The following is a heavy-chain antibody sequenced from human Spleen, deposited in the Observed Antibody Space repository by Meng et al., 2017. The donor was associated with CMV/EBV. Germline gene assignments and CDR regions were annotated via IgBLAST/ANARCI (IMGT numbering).Heavy chain of an antibody. D-gene: IGHD6-19*01. V-gene: IGHV1-18*04. CDR2: ISAYNGNT. Sequence: ASVKVSCKASGYTFTSYGITWVRQAPGQGLEWMGWISAYNGNTNYAQNLQGRVTMTTDTSTNSAYMELRSLRAEDTAVYYCARDIEQSTDLFDYWGQGTLVTVSS. J-gene: IGHJ4*02. CDR1: GYTFTSYG. CDR3: ARDIEQSTDLFDY.